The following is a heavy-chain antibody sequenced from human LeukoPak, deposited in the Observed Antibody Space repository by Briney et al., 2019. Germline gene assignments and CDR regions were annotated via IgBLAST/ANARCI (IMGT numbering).Heavy chain of an antibody. D-gene: IGHD3-10*01. CDR3: AGGVFYYSLGRTGWFDP. J-gene: IGHJ5*02. CDR2: IYYGGSN. Sequence: SETLSLTCTVSGGSISSYYWRWIREPPGKGLEWIGYIYYGGSNNYNPSLKSRVTISVDTSKNQFSLKLRSVTAADTAVYYCAGGVFYYSLGRTGWFDPWGQGALVTVSS. CDR1: GGSISSYY. V-gene: IGHV4-59*08.